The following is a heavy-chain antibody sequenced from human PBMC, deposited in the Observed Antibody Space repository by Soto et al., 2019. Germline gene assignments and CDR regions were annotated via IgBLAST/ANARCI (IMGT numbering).Heavy chain of an antibody. CDR2: VTDSDSGGTT. V-gene: IGHV3-23*01. CDR3: AKETVVLVPSYGMDV. CDR1: GFSFSSYA. J-gene: IGHJ6*02. D-gene: IGHD2-21*01. Sequence: EVQLLESGGGLVQPGGSLRLSCVASGFSFSSYAMTWVRQAPGKGLEWVAIVTDSDSGGTTYYADSVKGRFTISRDNSMSTVFLQMNSLRAEDTAIYYCAKETVVLVPSYGMDVWGQGTAVTVS.